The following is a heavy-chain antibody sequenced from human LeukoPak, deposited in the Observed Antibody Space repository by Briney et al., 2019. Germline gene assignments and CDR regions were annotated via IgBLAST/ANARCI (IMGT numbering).Heavy chain of an antibody. D-gene: IGHD3/OR15-3a*01. Sequence: AGGSLRLSCAASGFTFSSYAMHWVRQAPGKGLEWVAVISYDGSNKYYADSVKGRFTISRDNSKNTLYLQMNSLRAEDAAVYYCARDQGTGVNFDYWGQGTLVTVSS. CDR2: ISYDGSNK. V-gene: IGHV3-30*04. CDR3: ARDQGTGVNFDY. CDR1: GFTFSSYA. J-gene: IGHJ4*02.